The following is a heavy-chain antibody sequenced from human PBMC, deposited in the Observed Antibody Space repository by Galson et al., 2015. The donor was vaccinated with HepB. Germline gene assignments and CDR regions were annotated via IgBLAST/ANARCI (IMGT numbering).Heavy chain of an antibody. J-gene: IGHJ4*02. CDR1: GFTFRDDY. V-gene: IGHV3-11*06. Sequence: SLRLSCAASGFTFRDDYMSWIRQAPGKGLEWVSYITSSSTYTNYADSVKGRFTISRDNAEDSLYLQMNSLRGDDTAVYYCARSDSSWFFDFWGQGSLVTVSS. CDR2: ITSSSTYT. CDR3: ARSDSSWFFDF. D-gene: IGHD6-13*01.